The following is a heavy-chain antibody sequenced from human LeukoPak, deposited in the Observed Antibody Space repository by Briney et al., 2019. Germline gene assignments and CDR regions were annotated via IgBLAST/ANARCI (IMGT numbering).Heavy chain of an antibody. Sequence: QPGGSLRLSCAASGFTFSSYAMHWVRQAPGKGLEWVAVISYDGSNKYYADSVKGRFTISRDNSKNTLYLQMNSLRAEDTAVYYCAKYASSSWPTRNNYYYYMDVWGKGTTVTVSS. CDR3: AKYASSSWPTRNNYYYYMDV. V-gene: IGHV3-30*04. J-gene: IGHJ6*03. D-gene: IGHD6-13*01. CDR1: GFTFSSYA. CDR2: ISYDGSNK.